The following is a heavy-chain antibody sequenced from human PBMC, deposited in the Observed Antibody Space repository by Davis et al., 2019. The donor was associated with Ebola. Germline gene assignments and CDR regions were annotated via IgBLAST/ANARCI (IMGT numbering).Heavy chain of an antibody. V-gene: IGHV3-20*01. Sequence: PGGSLRLSCAASGFTFSSAWMRWVRQAPGRGLEWVAGINWNGASTGYAVSLKRRFTISRDNAKNSLYLQINSLRADDTALYHCARSDSGGNWYFDLWGRGTLVTVSS. CDR1: GFTFSSAW. D-gene: IGHD4-17*01. CDR3: ARSDSGGNWYFDL. J-gene: IGHJ2*01. CDR2: INWNGAST.